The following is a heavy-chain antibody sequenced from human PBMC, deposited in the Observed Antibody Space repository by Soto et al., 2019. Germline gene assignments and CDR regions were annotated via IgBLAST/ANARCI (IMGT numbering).Heavy chain of an antibody. CDR2: IKQDGSEK. CDR3: ARGHYGYDSSGAKDY. Sequence: EVQLVESGGGLVQPGGSLRLSCAASEFTFRSYWMSWFRQSPGKGLEWVPNIKQDGSEKYYVDSVKGRFTISRDNAKNSLYLRMNSLRAEDTAVYYCARGHYGYDSSGAKDYWGQGTLVTVSS. CDR1: EFTFRSYW. J-gene: IGHJ4*02. D-gene: IGHD3-22*01. V-gene: IGHV3-7*03.